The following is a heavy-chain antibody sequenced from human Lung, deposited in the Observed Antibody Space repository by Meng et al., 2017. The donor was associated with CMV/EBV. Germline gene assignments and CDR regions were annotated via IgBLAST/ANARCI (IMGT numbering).Heavy chain of an antibody. V-gene: IGHV3-23*01. CDR2: IGPSGGNT. CDR3: AKAGYSSSWYVFDY. CDR1: GFTFSSYV. Sequence: LTXAASGFTFSSYVMTWVRQAPGKGLEWVSGIGPSGGNTYYADSVKGRFTISRDNSRNTLYLQMNGLRAEDTAVYYCAKAGYSSSWYVFDYWGQGTXVTVYS. D-gene: IGHD6-13*01. J-gene: IGHJ4*02.